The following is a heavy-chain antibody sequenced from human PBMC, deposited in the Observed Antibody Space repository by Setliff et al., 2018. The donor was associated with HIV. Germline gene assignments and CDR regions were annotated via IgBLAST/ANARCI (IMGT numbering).Heavy chain of an antibody. J-gene: IGHJ3*02. D-gene: IGHD6-19*01. CDR3: ATITVAGTGAFDI. CDR2: INPNSGDT. V-gene: IGHV1-2*02. Sequence: ASVKVSCKASGYTFTGSYVHWVRQAPGQGLGWMAWINPNSGDTNYAPMFQGRVTMTTDTSTTTAYMELRSLRSDDTAVYYCATITVAGTGAFDIWGQGTMVTVSS. CDR1: GYTFTGSY.